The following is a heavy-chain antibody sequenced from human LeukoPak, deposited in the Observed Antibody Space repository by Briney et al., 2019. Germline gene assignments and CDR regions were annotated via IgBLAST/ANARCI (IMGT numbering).Heavy chain of an antibody. D-gene: IGHD3-22*01. CDR1: GASFSSGDKY. V-gene: IGHV4-31*03. CDR3: SRGLDSRKLGY. Sequence: PSETLSLTCTVSGASFSSGDKYWNWIRQSPGKGLEWIGSLHPSGNLYNNPSLESRVTMSVDTSKNQFSLNLDSVTAAETAVYFCSRGLDSRKLGYWGQGTLVTVSS. CDR2: LHPSGNL. J-gene: IGHJ4*02.